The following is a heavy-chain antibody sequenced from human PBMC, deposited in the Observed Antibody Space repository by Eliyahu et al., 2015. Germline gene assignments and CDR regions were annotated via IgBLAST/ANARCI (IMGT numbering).Heavy chain of an antibody. D-gene: IGHD6-19*01. J-gene: IGHJ4*02. CDR2: INPNSGGT. CDR3: ARVEYSSGWERFDY. V-gene: IGHV1-2*02. CDR1: GXTXTGYY. Sequence: QVQLVQSGAEVKKPGASXKVSCKAXGXTXTGYYMHWVRQAPGQGLEWMGWINPNSGGTNYAQKFQGRVTMTRDTSISTAYMELSRLRSDDTAVYYCARVEYSSGWERFDYWGQGTLVTVSS.